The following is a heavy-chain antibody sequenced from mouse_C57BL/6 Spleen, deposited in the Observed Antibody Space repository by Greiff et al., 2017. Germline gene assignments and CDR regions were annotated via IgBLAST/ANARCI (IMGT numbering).Heavy chain of an antibody. V-gene: IGHV2-9-1*01. D-gene: IGHD1-1*01. CDR1: GFSLTSYA. CDR3: AREDHYYGSSYWYFDV. CDR2: IWTGGGP. Sequence: QVQLKESGPGLVAPSQSLSITCTVSGFSLTSYAISWVRQPPGKGLEWLGVIWTGGGPNYNSALKSRLSISKDNSKSQVFLKMNSLQTDDTARYYCAREDHYYGSSYWYFDVWGTGTTVTVSS. J-gene: IGHJ1*03.